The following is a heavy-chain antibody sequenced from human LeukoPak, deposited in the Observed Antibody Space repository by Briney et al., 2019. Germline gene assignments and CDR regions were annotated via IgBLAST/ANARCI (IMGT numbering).Heavy chain of an antibody. CDR1: GYTFTSYD. J-gene: IGHJ4*02. D-gene: IGHD2-15*01. CDR3: ARDCSGGSCYNDANFDY. CDR2: GNPNNGNT. Sequence: ASVTVSCKASGYTFTSYDINWLRQATGQGLEWMGWGNPNNGNTAYAQKFQGRVTMTRNTSISTAYMELSSLRSEDTAVHYCARDCSGGSCYNDANFDYWGQGTLVTVSS. V-gene: IGHV1-8*01.